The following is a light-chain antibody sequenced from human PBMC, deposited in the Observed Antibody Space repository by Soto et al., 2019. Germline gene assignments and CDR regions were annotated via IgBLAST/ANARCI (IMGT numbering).Light chain of an antibody. CDR3: QQYKRYSKT. V-gene: IGKV3-20*01. CDR2: GAS. J-gene: IGKJ1*01. Sequence: EIVLTQSPGTLSLSPGERATLSCRASQSVSSSYLAWYQQKPGQAPRLLIYGASSRATGIPDRFSGSGSGTDFTLTISRLEPDDFATYYCQQYKRYSKTFGQGTKVDIK. CDR1: QSVSSSY.